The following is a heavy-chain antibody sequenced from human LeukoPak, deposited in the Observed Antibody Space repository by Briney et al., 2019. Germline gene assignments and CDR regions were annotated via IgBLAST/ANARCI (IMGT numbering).Heavy chain of an antibody. D-gene: IGHD2-21*02. CDR3: ARLVVTAIPVLDS. J-gene: IGHJ4*02. CDR2: IIPILGIV. V-gene: IGHV1-69*02. CDR1: GHTLTEVS. Sequence: SVKVSCKVSGHTLTEVSMHWVRQAPGKGLEWMGRIIPILGIVSYAQKFQGRVTITADKSTSTAYMELSSLRSEDSAVYYCARLVVTAIPVLDSWGLGTLVTVSS.